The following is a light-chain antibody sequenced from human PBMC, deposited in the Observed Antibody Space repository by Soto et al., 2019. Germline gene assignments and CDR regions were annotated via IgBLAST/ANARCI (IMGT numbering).Light chain of an antibody. CDR3: QKSTIAPWT. CDR1: QSISTW. CDR2: DAS. V-gene: IGKV1-5*01. Sequence: SQITRWPSTVSASVGDRVTITCRASQSISTWLAWYQQKPGKAPKLLIYDASSLQSGVPSRFSGSGSATEFTLTISSLQPEDVATYYRQKSTIAPWTFGQGTKVDI. J-gene: IGKJ1*01.